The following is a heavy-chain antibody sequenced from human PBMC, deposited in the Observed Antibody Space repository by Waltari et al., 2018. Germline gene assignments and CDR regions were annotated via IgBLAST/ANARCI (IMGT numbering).Heavy chain of an antibody. J-gene: IGHJ4*02. CDR2: IYGRSLST. CDR1: GGSISESSW. CDR3: ARVGDYYGSGYYTDRYFDY. V-gene: IGHV4-4*02. Sequence: QVQLQESGPGVVKPSETLSLTCAVSGGSISESSWWSWIRQPPGKGLEWIGYIYGRSLSTNYNPSLKSRVTISKDTSKTQFSLTLSSVSAADTAVYYCARVGDYYGSGYYTDRYFDYWGQGVLVTVSS. D-gene: IGHD3-22*01.